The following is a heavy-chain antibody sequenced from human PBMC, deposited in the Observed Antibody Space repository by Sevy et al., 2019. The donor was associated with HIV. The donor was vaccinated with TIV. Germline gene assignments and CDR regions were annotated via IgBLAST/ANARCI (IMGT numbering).Heavy chain of an antibody. Sequence: GGSLRLSCAASGFTFSKYWMSWVRQAPGKGLEWVANINQDGSEKYYVDSVKGGFTISRDNGKNSLYLQMNSLRAEDTAVYYCARETGSSQFDYWGQGTLVTVSS. CDR3: ARETGSSQFDY. CDR1: GFTFSKYW. V-gene: IGHV3-7*01. J-gene: IGHJ4*02. D-gene: IGHD3-10*01. CDR2: INQDGSEK.